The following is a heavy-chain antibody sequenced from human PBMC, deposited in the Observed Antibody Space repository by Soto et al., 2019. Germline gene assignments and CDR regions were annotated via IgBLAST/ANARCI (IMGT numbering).Heavy chain of an antibody. CDR1: GGSFSGYY. CDR2: INHSGST. V-gene: IGHV4-34*01. CDR3: ARWHDFWSGYYRYYYYGMDV. D-gene: IGHD3-3*01. J-gene: IGHJ6*01. Sequence: NPSETLSLTCAVYGGSFSGYYWSWIRQPPGKGLEWIGEINHSGSTNYNPSLKSRVTISVDTSKNQFSLKLSSVTAADTAVYYCARWHDFWSGYYRYYYYGMDVWGQGTTVTVSS.